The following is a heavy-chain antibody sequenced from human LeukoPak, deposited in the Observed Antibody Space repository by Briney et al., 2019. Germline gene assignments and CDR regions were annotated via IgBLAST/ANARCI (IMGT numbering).Heavy chain of an antibody. CDR1: GYTFTGYY. D-gene: IGHD3-3*01. Sequence: ASVKVSCKASGYTFTGYYMHWVRQAPGQGLEWMGWINPKSGGTNYAQKFQGRVTMTRDTSISTAYMELSRLRSDDTAVYYWAGGGGTIFGVVNDWGQGTLVTVSP. J-gene: IGHJ4*02. V-gene: IGHV1-2*02. CDR2: INPKSGGT. CDR3: AGGGGTIFGVVND.